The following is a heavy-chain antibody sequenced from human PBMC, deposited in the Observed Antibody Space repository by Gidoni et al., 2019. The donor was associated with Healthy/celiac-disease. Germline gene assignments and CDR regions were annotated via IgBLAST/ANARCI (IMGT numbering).Heavy chain of an antibody. CDR3: AREGGGYSSSWPRVPRRNYYFDY. J-gene: IGHJ4*02. V-gene: IGHV4-31*02. CDR2: IYYSGSP. Sequence: RTGGYYWSWIRQHPGKGLEWIGYIYYSGSPYDNPSLKRRVTKSVDTSKTQCSLKLSSVTAADTAVYYCAREGGGYSSSWPRVPRRNYYFDYWGQGTLVTVSS. CDR1: RTGGYY. D-gene: IGHD6-13*01.